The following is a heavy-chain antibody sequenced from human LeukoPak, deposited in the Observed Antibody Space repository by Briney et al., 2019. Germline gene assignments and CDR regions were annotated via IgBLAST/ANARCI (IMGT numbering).Heavy chain of an antibody. J-gene: IGHJ4*02. CDR2: ISSNGNYV. V-gene: IGHV3-21*01. CDR1: GFTLSSYR. CDR3: ARVPSDY. Sequence: PGGSLRLSCEASGFTLSSYRMNWVRQAPGKGLEWVSSISSNGNYVYYADSVRGRFTISRDNAKNSLYLQMNSLRAEDTAVYYCARVPSDYWGQGTLVTVSS.